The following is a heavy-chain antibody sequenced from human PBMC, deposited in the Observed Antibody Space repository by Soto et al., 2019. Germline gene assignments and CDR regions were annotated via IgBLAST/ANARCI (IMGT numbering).Heavy chain of an antibody. CDR1: GGSISSGGYS. J-gene: IGHJ5*02. CDR2: IYHSGST. D-gene: IGHD3-3*01. CDR3: ARGGGLTIFGVVIIPGCFDP. Sequence: SETLSLTCAVSGGSISSGGYSWSWIRQPPGKGLEWIGYIYHSGSTYYNPSLKSRVTISVGRSKNQFSLKLSSVTAADTAVYYCARGGGLTIFGVVIIPGCFDPWGQGTLVTVSP. V-gene: IGHV4-30-2*01.